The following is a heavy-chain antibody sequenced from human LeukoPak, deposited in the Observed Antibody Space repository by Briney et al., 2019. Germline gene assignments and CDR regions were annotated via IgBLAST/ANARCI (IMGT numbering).Heavy chain of an antibody. V-gene: IGHV3-30-3*01. Sequence: GRSLRLSCAASGFTFNNYAIHWVRQAPGKGLEWVAVVTYDGNNQYYADSVKGLFTVSRDNSRNTVNLQMNSLRGEDTAVYYCARAPVRGAVAGVDYWGQGTLVTVSS. CDR1: GFTFNNYA. D-gene: IGHD6-19*01. J-gene: IGHJ4*02. CDR3: ARAPVRGAVAGVDY. CDR2: VTYDGNNQ.